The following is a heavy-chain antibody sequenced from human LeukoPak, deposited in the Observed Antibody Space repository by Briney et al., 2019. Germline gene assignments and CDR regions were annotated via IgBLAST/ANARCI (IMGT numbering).Heavy chain of an antibody. J-gene: IGHJ4*02. V-gene: IGHV4-59*01. Sequence: SSETLSLTCTVSGSSISSYYWSWIRQPPGKGLEWIGYIYYSGSTNYNPSLKSRVTISVDTSKNQFSLKLSSVTAADTAVYYCARGTVYGGNAYYFDYWGQGTLVTVAS. CDR3: ARGTVYGGNAYYFDY. CDR2: IYYSGST. CDR1: GSSISSYY. D-gene: IGHD4-23*01.